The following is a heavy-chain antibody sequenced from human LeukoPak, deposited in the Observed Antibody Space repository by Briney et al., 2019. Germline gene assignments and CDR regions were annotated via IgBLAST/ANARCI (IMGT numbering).Heavy chain of an antibody. CDR3: ARQRGGGYWCFDL. CDR1: GGSISSGGYY. CDR2: AYYSGST. D-gene: IGHD3-16*01. Sequence: PSQTLSLTCTVSGGSISSGGYYWSWIRQHPGKGLEWIGSAYYSGSTYYNPSLKSRVTISVDTAKNQFSLKLNSVTAADTAVYYCARQRGGGYWCFDLWGRGTLVTVAS. V-gene: IGHV4-31*03. J-gene: IGHJ2*01.